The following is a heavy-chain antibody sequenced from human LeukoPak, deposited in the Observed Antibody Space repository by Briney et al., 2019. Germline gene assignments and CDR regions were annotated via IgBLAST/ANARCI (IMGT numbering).Heavy chain of an antibody. Sequence: GGSLRLSCAVSGFTFINGWMTWVRQAPGKGLEWVGRIKSKTDGGTTDYAAPVKGRFTISRDDSKNTLYLQMNSLRAEDTAVYYCAKSPKKGTMVRGVLGYWGQGTLVTVSS. CDR3: AKSPKKGTMVRGVLGY. CDR1: GFTFINGW. V-gene: IGHV3-15*01. D-gene: IGHD3-10*01. J-gene: IGHJ4*02. CDR2: IKSKTDGGTT.